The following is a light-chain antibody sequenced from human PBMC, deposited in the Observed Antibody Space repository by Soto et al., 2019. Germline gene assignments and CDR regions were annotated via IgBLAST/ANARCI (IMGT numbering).Light chain of an antibody. CDR1: QDISNY. CDR2: AAS. Sequence: DIPMTQSPSSLSASVGDRVTITCRASQDISNYLNWYQQTPGTAPKLLIYAASSLRSGVPSRFSGSGSGTDFTLAIISLQPEDFATYYCPQTYSIFPYTFGQGTKVEFK. V-gene: IGKV1-39*01. J-gene: IGKJ2*01. CDR3: PQTYSIFPYT.